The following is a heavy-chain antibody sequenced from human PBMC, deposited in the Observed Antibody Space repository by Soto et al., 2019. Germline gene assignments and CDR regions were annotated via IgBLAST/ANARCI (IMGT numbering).Heavy chain of an antibody. J-gene: IGHJ4*02. CDR3: ASYQDSSSSIYFDY. CDR2: IYYSGST. V-gene: IGHV4-59*08. CDR1: GGSTSSYY. Sequence: SETLSLTCTVSGGSTSSYYGSWIRQPPGKGLEWIGYIYYSGSTNYNPSLKSRVTISVDTSKNQLSLKLSSVSAADTAVYYCASYQDSSSSIYFDYSGQGTLVTVSS. D-gene: IGHD6-6*01.